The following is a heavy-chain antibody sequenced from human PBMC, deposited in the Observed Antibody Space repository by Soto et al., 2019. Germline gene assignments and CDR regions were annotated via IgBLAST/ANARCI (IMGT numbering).Heavy chain of an antibody. CDR3: AKDQGELLGYCTNGVCWSPDY. V-gene: IGHV3-23*01. J-gene: IGHJ4*02. Sequence: GGSLRLSCAASGFTFSSYAMSWVRQAPGKGLEWVSAISGSGGSTYYADSVKGRFTISRDNSKNTLYLQMNSLRAEDTAVYYCAKDQGELLGYCTNGVCWSPDYWGQGTLVTVSS. CDR1: GFTFSSYA. D-gene: IGHD2-8*01. CDR2: ISGSGGST.